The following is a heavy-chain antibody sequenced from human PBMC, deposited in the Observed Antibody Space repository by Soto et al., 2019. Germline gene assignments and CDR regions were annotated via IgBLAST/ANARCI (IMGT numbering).Heavy chain of an antibody. CDR1: GGSISSSSYY. CDR3: ARRTRDSSGWYGYYFDY. CDR2: IYYSGST. J-gene: IGHJ4*02. D-gene: IGHD6-19*01. Sequence: SETLSLTCTVSGGSISSSSYYWGWIRQPPGKGLEWIGSIYYSGSTYYNPSLKSRVTISVDTSKNQFSLKLSSVTAADTAVYYCARRTRDSSGWYGYYFDYWGQGTLVTVSS. V-gene: IGHV4-39*01.